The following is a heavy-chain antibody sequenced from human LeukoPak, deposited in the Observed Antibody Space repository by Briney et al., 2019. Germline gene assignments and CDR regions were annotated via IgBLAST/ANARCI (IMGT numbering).Heavy chain of an antibody. D-gene: IGHD3-22*01. V-gene: IGHV3-7*01. J-gene: IGHJ4*02. CDR3: ARDLYDSSGYYLGYYFDY. CDR2: IKQDGSEK. Sequence: GGSLRLSCAASGFTFSSYWMSWVRQAPGKGLEWVANIKQDGSEKYYVDSEKGRFTISRDNAKNSLYLQMNSLRAEDTAVYYCARDLYDSSGYYLGYYFDYWGQGTLVTVSS. CDR1: GFTFSSYW.